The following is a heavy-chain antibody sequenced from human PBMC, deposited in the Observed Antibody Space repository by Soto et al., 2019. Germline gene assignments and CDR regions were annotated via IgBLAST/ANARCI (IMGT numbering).Heavy chain of an antibody. CDR2: ISSSGSTI. D-gene: IGHD2-2*01. CDR3: AGDGSVLVPAAIGYYYGMDV. V-gene: IGHV3-11*01. Sequence: QVQLVESGGGLVKPGGSLRLSCAASGFTFSDYYMSWIRQAPGKGLEWVLDISSSGSTIYYADSVKGRFTISRDNAKNSLYLQMNSLRGEDTAVYYCAGDGSVLVPAAIGYYYGMDVWGQGTPVTVSS. CDR1: GFTFSDYY. J-gene: IGHJ6*02.